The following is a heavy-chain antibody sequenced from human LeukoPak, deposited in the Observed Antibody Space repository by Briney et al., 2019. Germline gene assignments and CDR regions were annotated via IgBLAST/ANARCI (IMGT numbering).Heavy chain of an antibody. D-gene: IGHD6-13*01. Sequence: PGGSLRLSCAASGFSFSSAYVIWVRQAPGKGLEWLGRIKSKSAGGTVDYASPVKGRFVISRGDSRTTVSLQMNSLKTEDTAVYYCSTDAGYDSRWYNYWGQGTLVTVSS. V-gene: IGHV3-15*01. CDR2: IKSKSAGGTV. CDR1: GFSFSSAY. CDR3: STDAGYDSRWYNY. J-gene: IGHJ4*02.